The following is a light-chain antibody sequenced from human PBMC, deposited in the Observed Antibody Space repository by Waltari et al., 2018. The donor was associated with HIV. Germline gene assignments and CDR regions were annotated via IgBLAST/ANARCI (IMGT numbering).Light chain of an antibody. CDR3: QQSFSTPWT. J-gene: IGKJ1*01. CDR2: DAT. CDR1: QAIKTY. V-gene: IGKV1-39*01. Sequence: DIKMTQSPSSLSAYMGNRITINCRASQAIKTYLKWYAQKPGEAPKLLIFDATRLHTGVTSRFSGTGTGTHFSLTISSLQPEDSETYYCQQSFSTPWTFGQGTKV.